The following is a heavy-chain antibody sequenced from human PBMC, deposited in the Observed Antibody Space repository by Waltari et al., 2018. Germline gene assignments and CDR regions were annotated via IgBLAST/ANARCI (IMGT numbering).Heavy chain of an antibody. CDR2: VYFNGNT. V-gene: IGHV4-39*01. Sequence: QLQPQESGPGLVTPSATLSLSCSVAGVAIHSSSYCGWVRPPPGKGLGWMGSVYFNGNTYYSPPLKIRLTMSVDTPKAQCSLSLSSVTAADTAVYYCACLRSYSSSWPDIFDVWGQGTKVTVSS. CDR1: GVAIHSSSY. J-gene: IGHJ3*01. CDR3: ACLRSYSSSWPDIFDV. D-gene: IGHD2-2*01.